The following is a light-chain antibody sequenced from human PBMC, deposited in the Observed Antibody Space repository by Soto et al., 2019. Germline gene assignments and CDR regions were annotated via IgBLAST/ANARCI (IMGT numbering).Light chain of an antibody. CDR3: QQSYSTLT. J-gene: IGKJ3*01. CDR2: AAS. CDR1: QSISSY. Sequence: DIQMTQSPSSLSASVGDRVTITCRASQSISSYLNWYQQKPGKAPKLLIYAASSLQSGVPSRFSGGASGTDFTLTISSLQPEDFATYYCQQSYSTLTFGPGTKVDIK. V-gene: IGKV1-39*01.